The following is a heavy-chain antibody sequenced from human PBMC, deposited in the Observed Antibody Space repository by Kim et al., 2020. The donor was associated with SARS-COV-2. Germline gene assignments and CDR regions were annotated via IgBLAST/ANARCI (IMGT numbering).Heavy chain of an antibody. J-gene: IGHJ2*01. CDR3: AKDYETTTTYCSGGSCYSSRITPGGWYFDR. CDR1: GFTFDDYA. Sequence: GGSLRLSCAASGFTFDDYAMHWVRQAPGKGLEWVSGISWNSGSIGYADSVKGRFTISRDNAKNSLYLQMNSLRAEDTALYYCAKDYETTTTYCSGGSCYSSRITPGGWYFDRWGRGTLVTVSS. D-gene: IGHD2-15*01. V-gene: IGHV3-9*01. CDR2: ISWNSGSI.